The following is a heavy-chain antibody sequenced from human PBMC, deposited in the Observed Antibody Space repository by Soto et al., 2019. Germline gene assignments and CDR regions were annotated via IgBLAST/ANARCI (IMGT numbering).Heavy chain of an antibody. V-gene: IGHV1-69*02. CDR2: INPILRMS. J-gene: IGHJ4*02. CDR3: ASSYGSGYRAFDY. Sequence: QVQLVQSGAEVKRPGSSVKVSCKASGDTFTFYSINWVRQAPGLGLEWMGRINPILRMSNYAQRVQGRVTMTADKSMSKAYMELSSPRSEDTAIYYCASSYGSGYRAFDYWGQGALVTVSS. D-gene: IGHD3-10*01. CDR1: GDTFTFYS.